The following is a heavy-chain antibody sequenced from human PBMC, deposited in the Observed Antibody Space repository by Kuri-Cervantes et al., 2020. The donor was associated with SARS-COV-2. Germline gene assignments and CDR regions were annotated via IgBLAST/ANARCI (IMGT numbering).Heavy chain of an antibody. V-gene: IGHV1-18*01. CDR3: ATRSYYDFWSGYLYTLNLDAFDI. Sequence: ASVKVSCKASGYTFTSYGISWVRQAPGQGLEWMGWISAYNGNTNYAQKLQGRVTMTTDTSTSTAYMEQRSLRSDDTAVYYCATRSYYDFWSGYLYTLNLDAFDIWGQGTMVTVSS. D-gene: IGHD3-3*01. J-gene: IGHJ3*02. CDR1: GYTFTSYG. CDR2: ISAYNGNT.